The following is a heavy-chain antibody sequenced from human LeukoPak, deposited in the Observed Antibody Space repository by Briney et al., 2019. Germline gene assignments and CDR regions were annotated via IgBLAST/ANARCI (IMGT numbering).Heavy chain of an antibody. V-gene: IGHV4-38-2*01. D-gene: IGHD3-9*01. Sequence: PSETLSLTCGVSGYSISSGFYWGWIRQPPGKGLEWIGSMYHSGSIYYNRSLKSRVTISADTSNNHLSLKLSSGTAADTAVYYCVRHPDPYYDIFLVWGKGTTVTDSS. CDR2: MYHSGSI. J-gene: IGHJ6*04. CDR1: GYSISSGFY. CDR3: VRHPDPYYDIFLV.